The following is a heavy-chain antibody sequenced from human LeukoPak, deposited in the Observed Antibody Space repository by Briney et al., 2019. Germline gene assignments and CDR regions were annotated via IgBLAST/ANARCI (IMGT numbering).Heavy chain of an antibody. D-gene: IGHD3-16*01. J-gene: IGHJ4*02. V-gene: IGHV3-7*01. Sequence: QPGGSQRLSCAASGLTISSYWMSWVRQAPGKGLEWVANIKQDGSEKYYVDSVKGRFTISRDNAKNSLYLQMNSLRAEDTAVYYCARDRRGDGDYWGQGTLVTVSS. CDR1: GLTISSYW. CDR3: ARDRRGDGDY. CDR2: IKQDGSEK.